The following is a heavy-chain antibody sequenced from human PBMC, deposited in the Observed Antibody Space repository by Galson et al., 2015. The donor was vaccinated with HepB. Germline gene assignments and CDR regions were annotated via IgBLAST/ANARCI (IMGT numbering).Heavy chain of an antibody. J-gene: IGHJ3*02. CDR2: LRYDGSSE. V-gene: IGHV3-33*01. CDR3: ARGMYSSGWSDVYDM. D-gene: IGHD6-19*01. CDR1: GFSFSTYD. Sequence: SLRLSCAASGFSFSTYDMHWVRQAPSKGLEWMAVLRYDGSSEFYADSVKGRFTISRDNSKNTLYLQMNNLRDEDTAVYHCARGMYSSGWSDVYDMWGQGTMVTVSS.